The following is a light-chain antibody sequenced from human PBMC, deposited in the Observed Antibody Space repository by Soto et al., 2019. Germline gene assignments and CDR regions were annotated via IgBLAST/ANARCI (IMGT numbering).Light chain of an antibody. Sequence: DIQMTQSPSSLSASVGDRVTITCRASQDISVNLAWYQQKPGKVPKLLIYSASTLQSGVPSRFSGSGSGTDFTLTISSLQPEDVATYYCQKFNTAPLTFGQGTRLEMK. CDR2: SAS. CDR3: QKFNTAPLT. V-gene: IGKV1-27*01. CDR1: QDISVN. J-gene: IGKJ5*01.